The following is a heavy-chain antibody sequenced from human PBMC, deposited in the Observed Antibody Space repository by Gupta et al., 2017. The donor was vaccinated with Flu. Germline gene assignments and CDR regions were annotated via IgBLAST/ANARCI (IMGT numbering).Heavy chain of an antibody. CDR3: AKLGEGTGGGLDV. V-gene: IGHV3-30*18. J-gene: IGHJ6*02. D-gene: IGHD2-8*02. CDR2: ISYDGSHK. CDR1: YG. Sequence: YGMHWVRQGPGKGLEWVAIISYDGSHKYYGDSVKGRFTISRDISRSTLFLEMNSLRREDTGVYYCAKLGEGTGGGLDVWGQGTSVTV.